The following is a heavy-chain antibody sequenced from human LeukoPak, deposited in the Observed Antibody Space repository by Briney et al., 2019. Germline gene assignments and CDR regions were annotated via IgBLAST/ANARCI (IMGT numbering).Heavy chain of an antibody. Sequence: KTGGSLRLSCAASGFTFSSYSMNWVRQAPGKGLEWVSSIRSSSSYIYYADSVKGRFTISRDNAKNSLYLQMNSLRAEDTAVYYCARDCSGGSCYPRQYYFDYWGQGTLVTVYS. J-gene: IGHJ4*02. CDR1: GFTFSSYS. V-gene: IGHV3-21*01. D-gene: IGHD2-15*01. CDR3: ARDCSGGSCYPRQYYFDY. CDR2: IRSSSSYI.